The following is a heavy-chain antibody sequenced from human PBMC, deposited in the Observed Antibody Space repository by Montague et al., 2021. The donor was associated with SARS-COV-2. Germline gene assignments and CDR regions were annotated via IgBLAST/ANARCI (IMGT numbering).Heavy chain of an antibody. D-gene: IGHD6-13*01. CDR1: EFTFSSYA. Sequence: SPRLSCAASEFTFSSYAMSWVRQAPGKGLEWVSAISGRGGRTYHADSVKGRFTLSRDNSKNTLYLQTNSLRAEDTAVYYCAKAALGSSSYFDYWGQGTLVTVSS. J-gene: IGHJ4*02. V-gene: IGHV3-23*01. CDR2: ISGRGGRT. CDR3: AKAALGSSSYFDY.